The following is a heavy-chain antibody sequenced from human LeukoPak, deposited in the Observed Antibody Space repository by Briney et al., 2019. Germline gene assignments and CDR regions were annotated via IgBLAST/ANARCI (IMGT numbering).Heavy chain of an antibody. V-gene: IGHV1-46*01. J-gene: IGHJ4*02. CDR2: INPSGGST. CDR1: GYTFTSYY. CDR3: ATERARFLEWLPSDY. D-gene: IGHD3-3*01. Sequence: ASVKVSCKASGYTFTSYYMHWVRQAPGQGLEWMGIINPSGGSTSYAQKFQGRVTMTRDTSTSTVYMELSGLRSEDTAVYYCATERARFLEWLPSDYWGQGTLVTVSS.